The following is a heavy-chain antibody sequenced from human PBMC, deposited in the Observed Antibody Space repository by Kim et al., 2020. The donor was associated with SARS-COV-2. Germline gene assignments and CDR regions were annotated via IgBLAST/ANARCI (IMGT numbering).Heavy chain of an antibody. CDR2: ISAYNGNT. J-gene: IGHJ6*02. CDR1: GYTFTSYG. D-gene: IGHD3-22*01. Sequence: ASVKVSCKASGYTFTSYGISWVRQAPGQGLEWMGWISAYNGNTNYAQKLQGRVTMTTDTSTSTAYMELRSLRSDDTAVYYCARVKTNFNYGTYYYDSSGYSSGWGGMDVWGQGTTVTVSS. CDR3: ARVKTNFNYGTYYYDSSGYSSGWGGMDV. V-gene: IGHV1-18*01.